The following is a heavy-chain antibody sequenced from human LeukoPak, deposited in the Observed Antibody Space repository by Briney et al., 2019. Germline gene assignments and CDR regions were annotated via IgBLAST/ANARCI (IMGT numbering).Heavy chain of an antibody. J-gene: IGHJ4*02. V-gene: IGHV4-34*01. CDR1: GGSFSGYF. CDR2: INHSEGT. D-gene: IGHD2-2*01. Sequence: PSETLSLTCAVYGGSFSGYFWSWIRQPPGKDLERIGEINHSEGTNYNPSLKSRVTISVDTSKNQFSLNLNSVTAADSAVYYCARGCTRTSCMDYWGQGTLVTVSS. CDR3: ARGCTRTSCMDY.